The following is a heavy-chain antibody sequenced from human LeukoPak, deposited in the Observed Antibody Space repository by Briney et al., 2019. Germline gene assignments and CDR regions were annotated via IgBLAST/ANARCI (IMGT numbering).Heavy chain of an antibody. CDR2: ISGFNT. J-gene: IGHJ4*02. Sequence: PGGSLRLSCTTSGFAFSNYAMNWVRQAPGKGPEWVSGISGFNTYYADSVKGRFTIFRDNSKNVLYQQMDRLRAEDTAVYSCAKDVCTSPRCLLYFDSWGQGTLVTVSS. CDR1: GFAFSNYA. CDR3: AKDVCTSPRCLLYFDS. D-gene: IGHD2-8*01. V-gene: IGHV3-23*01.